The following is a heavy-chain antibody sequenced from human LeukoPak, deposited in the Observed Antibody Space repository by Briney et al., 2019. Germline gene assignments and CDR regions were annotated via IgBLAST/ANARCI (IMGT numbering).Heavy chain of an antibody. CDR3: ARGLMRGSGSYYNLSYYYYMDV. Sequence: KSAETLSLTCTVSDGSVSSGSYYWGWIRQPPGKGLEWIGYIYYSGRTNYNPSLKSRVTISVDTSKNQFSLKLSSVTAADTAVYYCARGLMRGSGSYYNLSYYYYMDVWGKGTTVTVSS. J-gene: IGHJ6*03. V-gene: IGHV4-61*01. CDR2: IYYSGRT. D-gene: IGHD3-10*01. CDR1: DGSVSSGSYY.